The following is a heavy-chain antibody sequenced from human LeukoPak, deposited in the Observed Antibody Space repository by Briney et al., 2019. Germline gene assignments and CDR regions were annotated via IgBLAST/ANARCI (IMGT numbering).Heavy chain of an antibody. J-gene: IGHJ4*02. CDR2: INSDGSST. V-gene: IGHV3-74*01. CDR1: GFTFSSYW. Sequence: GGSLRLSCAASGFTFSSYWMHWVRQAPGTGLVWVSRINSDGSSTSYADSVKGRFTISRDNAKNTLYLQMNSLRAEDTAVYYCARVLDGVGATRSFDYWGQGTLVTVSS. CDR3: ARVLDGVGATRSFDY. D-gene: IGHD1-26*01.